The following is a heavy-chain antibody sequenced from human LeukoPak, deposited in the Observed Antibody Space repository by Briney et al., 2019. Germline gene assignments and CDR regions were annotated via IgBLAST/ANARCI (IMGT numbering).Heavy chain of an antibody. V-gene: IGHV1-8*01. CDR3: ARGDCSSTSCSSTPKNWFDP. CDR2: MNPNSGNT. CDR1: GYTFTSYD. Sequence: ASVKVSCTASGYTFTSYDINWVRQATGQGLEWMGWMNPNSGNTGYAQKFQGRVTMTRNTSISTAYMELSSLRSEDTAVYYCARGDCSSTSCSSTPKNWFDPWGQGTLVSVSS. J-gene: IGHJ5*02. D-gene: IGHD2-2*01.